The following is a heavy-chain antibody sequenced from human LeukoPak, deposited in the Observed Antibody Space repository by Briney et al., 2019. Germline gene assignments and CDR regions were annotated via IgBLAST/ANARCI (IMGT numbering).Heavy chain of an antibody. J-gene: IGHJ4*02. Sequence: GGSLRLSCAASGFTFSSYEMNWVCQAPGKGLEWVSYISSSGSTIYYADSVKGRFTISRDNAKNSLYLQMNSLRAEDTAVYYCARDDSSGYYYPDYWGQGTLVTVSS. CDR3: ARDDSSGYYYPDY. CDR1: GFTFSSYE. D-gene: IGHD3-22*01. V-gene: IGHV3-48*03. CDR2: ISSSGSTI.